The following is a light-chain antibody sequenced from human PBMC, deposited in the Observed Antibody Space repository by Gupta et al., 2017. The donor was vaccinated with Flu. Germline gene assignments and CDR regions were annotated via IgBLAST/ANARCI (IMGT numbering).Light chain of an antibody. CDR1: RRISSW. CDR3: QQYNSYWPWT. Sequence: DIQMTPSPSTLSASVGDRVTITCRASRRISSWLAWYQQKPGNDPKLLIYKASSLESGVPSRFSGSGCGTEFTLPISSRQPDDFATYYCQQYNSYWPWTFGQGTKVEIK. V-gene: IGKV1-5*03. CDR2: KAS. J-gene: IGKJ1*01.